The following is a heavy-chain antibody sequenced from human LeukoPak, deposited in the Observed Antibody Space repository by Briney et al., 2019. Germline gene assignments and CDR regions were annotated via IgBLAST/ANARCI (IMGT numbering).Heavy chain of an antibody. J-gene: IGHJ4*02. CDR2: IYYSGST. Sequence: PSETLSLICTVPGGSISSSSYYWGWIRQPPGKGLEWIGSIYYSGSTYYNPSLKSRVTISVDTSKNQFSLRLSSVTAADTAVYYCARVGSGWCLDYWGQGTLVTVPS. CDR1: GGSISSSSYY. D-gene: IGHD6-19*01. CDR3: ARVGSGWCLDY. V-gene: IGHV4-39*07.